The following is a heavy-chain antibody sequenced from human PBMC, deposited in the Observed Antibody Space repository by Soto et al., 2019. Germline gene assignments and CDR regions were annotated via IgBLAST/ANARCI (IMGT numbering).Heavy chain of an antibody. V-gene: IGHV3-30*18. CDR2: ISYDGSNT. CDR3: AKERSNYRLNWFAP. D-gene: IGHD4-4*01. CDR1: GFTFSSYG. J-gene: IGHJ5*02. Sequence: QVQLVESGGGVVQPGRSLRLSCAASGFTFSSYGIHWVRQAPGKGLEWVAVISYDGSNTYYADGVKGRFTISRDNAKNSLDRQMNSLRAEDTAVYYCAKERSNYRLNWFAPWGQGTLVTVSS.